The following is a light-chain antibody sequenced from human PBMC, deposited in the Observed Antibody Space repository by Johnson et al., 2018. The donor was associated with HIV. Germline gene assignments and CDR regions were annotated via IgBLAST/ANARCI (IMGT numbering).Light chain of an antibody. CDR3: GTWDSSLSAVV. V-gene: IGLV1-51*01. Sequence: QSVLTQPPSVSAAPGQKVTITCSGSNSNIGNNYVSWYQQLPGTAPKLLIYDNNKRPSGIPDRFSGSKSGTSATLGITGLPTGDEADYYCGTWDSSLSAVVFGTGTKVTVL. CDR2: DNN. J-gene: IGLJ1*01. CDR1: NSNIGNNY.